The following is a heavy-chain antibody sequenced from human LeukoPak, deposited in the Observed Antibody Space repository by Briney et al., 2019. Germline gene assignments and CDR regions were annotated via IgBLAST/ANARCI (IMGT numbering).Heavy chain of an antibody. CDR2: ISGSDGST. J-gene: IGHJ4*02. Sequence: GGSLRLSCAASGFTFSSYAMSWVRQAPGKGLEWVSGISGSDGSTNYADSVKGRFTISRDNSKNTLYLQMNSLRAEDTAVYYCARVFKDSLDYWGQGTLVTVSS. V-gene: IGHV3-23*01. D-gene: IGHD2-15*01. CDR3: ARVFKDSLDY. CDR1: GFTFSSYA.